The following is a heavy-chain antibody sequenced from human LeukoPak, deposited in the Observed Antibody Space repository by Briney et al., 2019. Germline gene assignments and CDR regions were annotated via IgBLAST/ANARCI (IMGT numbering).Heavy chain of an antibody. Sequence: QTGGSLRLSCAASGFTFSSYAMHWVCQAPGKGLEWVAVISYDGRNKYYADSVGGRFTISRDNSKNTLYLQMNSLRAEDTAVYYCARNPNGERVYYFDYGGQGTLVTVSS. CDR2: ISYDGRNK. J-gene: IGHJ4*02. V-gene: IGHV3-30*04. CDR3: ARNPNGERVYYFDY. CDR1: GFTFSSYA. D-gene: IGHD3-10*01.